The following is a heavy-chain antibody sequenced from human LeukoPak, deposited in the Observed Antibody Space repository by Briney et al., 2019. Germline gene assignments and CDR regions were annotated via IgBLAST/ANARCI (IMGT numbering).Heavy chain of an antibody. V-gene: IGHV3-33*08. CDR2: ISYSGVVK. J-gene: IGHJ4*02. D-gene: IGHD5-18*01. CDR3: ARGFAPVYNFGVFDG. Sequence: PGGSLRLSCTASGYTFSDYGMHWVRQAPGKGLEWLSVISYSGVVKFYADSVKGRFTISRDNSKNTVSLQMNSLRAEDTAVYYCARGFAPVYNFGVFDGWGQGTLVTVSS. CDR1: GYTFSDYG.